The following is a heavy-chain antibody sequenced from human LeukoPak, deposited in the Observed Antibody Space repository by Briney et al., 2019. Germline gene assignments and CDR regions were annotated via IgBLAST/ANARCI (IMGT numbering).Heavy chain of an antibody. Sequence: PGGSLRLSCAASGFTFSSYSMNWVRQAPGKGLEWVSYISSSSSTIYYADSVKGRFTISRDNSKNTLYLQMNSLRAEDTAVYYCAKGLRYYDSSGFSLDAFDIWGQGTMVTVSS. D-gene: IGHD3-22*01. J-gene: IGHJ3*02. CDR1: GFTFSSYS. CDR2: ISSSSSTI. CDR3: AKGLRYYDSSGFSLDAFDI. V-gene: IGHV3-48*01.